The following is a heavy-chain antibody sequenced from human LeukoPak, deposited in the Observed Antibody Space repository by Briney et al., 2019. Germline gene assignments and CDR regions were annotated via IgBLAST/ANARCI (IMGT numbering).Heavy chain of an antibody. CDR2: ISAYNGNT. J-gene: IGHJ3*02. D-gene: IGHD3-10*01. Sequence: ASVKVSCKASGYTFTSYGISWVRQAPGQGLEWMGWISAYNGNTNYAQKLQGRVTMTTDTSTSTAYMELRSLRSDDTAVYYCARGAWNYYGSGSYSAFDIWGQGTMVTVSS. CDR3: ARGAWNYYGSGSYSAFDI. V-gene: IGHV1-18*01. CDR1: GYTFTSYG.